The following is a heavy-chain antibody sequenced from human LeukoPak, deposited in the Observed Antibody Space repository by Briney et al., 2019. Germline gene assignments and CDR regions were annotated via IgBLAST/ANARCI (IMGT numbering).Heavy chain of an antibody. D-gene: IGHD5-18*01. CDR2: ISYDGSNK. J-gene: IGHJ4*02. Sequence: GGSLRLSCAASGFTFSSYAMHWVRQAPGKGLEWVAVISYDGSNKYYADSVKGRFTISRDNAKDSLYLQMNSLRAEDTAVYYCARRHTAMAAPDFDYWGQGTLVTVSS. CDR1: GFTFSSYA. CDR3: ARRHTAMAAPDFDY. V-gene: IGHV3-30-3*01.